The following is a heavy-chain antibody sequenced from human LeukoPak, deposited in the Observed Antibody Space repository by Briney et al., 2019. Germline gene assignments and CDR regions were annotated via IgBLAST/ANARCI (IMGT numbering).Heavy chain of an antibody. CDR1: GGSISSYY. CDR3: VRGARGYNYGPFDY. V-gene: IGHV4-59*01. J-gene: IGHJ4*02. D-gene: IGHD5-18*01. CDR2: IYYSGST. Sequence: SETLSLTCTVSGGSISSYYWSWIRQPPGKGLEWIGYIYYSGSTNYNPSLKSRVSIPVDTSKNQFSLKLSSVTAADTAMYYCVRGARGYNYGPFDYWGQGTLVTVSS.